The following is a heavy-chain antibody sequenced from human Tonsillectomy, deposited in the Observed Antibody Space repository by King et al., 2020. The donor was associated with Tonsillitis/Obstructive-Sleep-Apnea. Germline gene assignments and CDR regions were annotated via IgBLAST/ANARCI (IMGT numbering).Heavy chain of an antibody. D-gene: IGHD5-18*01. J-gene: IGHJ3*02. CDR2: IRSKAYGGTT. CDR1: GFTFGDYA. V-gene: IGHV3-49*04. CDR3: TRAEQLWLDDAFDI. Sequence: VQLVESGGGLVQPGRSLRLSCTASGFTFGDYAMSWVRQAPGKGLEWVGFIRSKAYGGTTEYAASVKGRFTISRDDSKSIAYLQMNSLKTEDTAVYYCTRAEQLWLDDAFDIWGQGTMVTVSS.